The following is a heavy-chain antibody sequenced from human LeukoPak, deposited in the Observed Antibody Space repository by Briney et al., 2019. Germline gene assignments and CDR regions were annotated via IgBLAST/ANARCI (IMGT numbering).Heavy chain of an antibody. J-gene: IGHJ4*02. V-gene: IGHV4-61*02. D-gene: IGHD3-3*01. CDR1: GGSISSGTYY. Sequence: SETLSLTCTVSGGSISSGTYYWSWIRQPAGKGLEWIGRIYTSGSTNYNPSFQSRVTMSVDTSKNQFSLKLNSVTAADTAVYYCARGTLRFLEWAPFDYWGQGTLVTVSS. CDR3: ARGTLRFLEWAPFDY. CDR2: IYTSGST.